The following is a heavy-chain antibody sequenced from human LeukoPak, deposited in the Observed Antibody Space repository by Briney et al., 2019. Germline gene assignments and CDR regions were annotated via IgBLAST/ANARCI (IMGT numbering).Heavy chain of an antibody. V-gene: IGHV3-23*01. Sequence: GGSLRLSCAASGFTFSSYAVTWVRQAPGKGLEWVSVISGSGDNTYYADSVKGRFTISRDNAKNSLYLQMNSLRAEDTAVYYCARAPTYDSSGYYYRDAFDIWGQGTMVTVSS. CDR1: GFTFSSYA. CDR3: ARAPTYDSSGYYYRDAFDI. CDR2: ISGSGDNT. J-gene: IGHJ3*02. D-gene: IGHD3-22*01.